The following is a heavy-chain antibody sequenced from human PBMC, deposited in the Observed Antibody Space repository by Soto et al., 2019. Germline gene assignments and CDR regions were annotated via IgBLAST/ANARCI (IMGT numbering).Heavy chain of an antibody. CDR1: GGSFSGYY. CDR3: ARLNGYCISTNCHGYYGMDV. CDR2: INHSGST. J-gene: IGHJ6*02. Sequence: PSETLSLTCAVYGGSFSGYYWTWIRQPPGAGLEWIGEINHSGSTNYNPSLKSRVTISVDTSKNQFSLKLTSVTAADTAVYYCARLNGYCISTNCHGYYGMDVWGQGTTVT. V-gene: IGHV4-34*01. D-gene: IGHD2-2*03.